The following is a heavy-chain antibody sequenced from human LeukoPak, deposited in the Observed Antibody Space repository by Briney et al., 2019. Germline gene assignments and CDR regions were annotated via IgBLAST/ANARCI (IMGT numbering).Heavy chain of an antibody. CDR2: IYYSGST. Sequence: SETLSLTCTVSGGSISSYYWSWIRQPPGKGLEWIGYIYYSGSTNYNPSLKSRVTISVDTSKNQFSLKLSSVTAADTAVYYYARALDTAMPNFDYWGQGTLVTVSS. CDR1: GGSISSYY. CDR3: ARALDTAMPNFDY. V-gene: IGHV4-59*01. J-gene: IGHJ4*02. D-gene: IGHD5-18*01.